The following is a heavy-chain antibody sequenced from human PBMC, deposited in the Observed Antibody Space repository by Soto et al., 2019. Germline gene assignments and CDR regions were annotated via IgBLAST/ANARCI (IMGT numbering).Heavy chain of an antibody. D-gene: IGHD3-22*01. CDR1: GFTFSSYA. CDR2: ISGSGGST. CDR3: AKDNLDYYDSSALGPFDS. Sequence: GGSLRLSCATSGFTFSSYAMSWVRQAPGKGLEWVSAISGSGGSTYYADSVKGRFTISRDNSKNTLYLQMNSLRAEDTAVSYCAKDNLDYYDSSALGPFDSWGQGTLVTVSS. V-gene: IGHV3-23*01. J-gene: IGHJ4*02.